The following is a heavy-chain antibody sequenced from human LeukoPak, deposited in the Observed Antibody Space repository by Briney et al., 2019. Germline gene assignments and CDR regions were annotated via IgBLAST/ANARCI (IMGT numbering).Heavy chain of an antibody. CDR2: IKSKTDGGTT. CDR3: ARVQSPSGGRCCSCYYMDV. J-gene: IGHJ6*03. D-gene: IGHD2-15*01. CDR1: GFTFSNAW. V-gene: IGHV3-15*01. Sequence: GGSLRLSCAASGFTFSNAWMSWVRQAPGKGLEWVGRIKSKTDGGTTDYAAPVKGRFTISRDDSKTIAYLHMNNLKTEDTAVYYCARVQSPSGGRCCSCYYMDVWGKGTTVTVSS.